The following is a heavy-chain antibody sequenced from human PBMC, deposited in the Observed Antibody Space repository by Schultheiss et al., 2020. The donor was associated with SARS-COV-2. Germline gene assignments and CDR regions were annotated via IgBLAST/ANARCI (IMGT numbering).Heavy chain of an antibody. CDR1: GYTFTGYY. D-gene: IGHD3-9*01. Sequence: ASVKVSCKASGYTFTGYYMHWVRQAPGQGLEWMGWMNPNSGGTNYAQKFQGWVTMTTDTSTSTAYMELRSLRSDDTAVYYCAAERYDTLGGMDVWGQGTTVTVSS. CDR2: MNPNSGGT. CDR3: AAERYDTLGGMDV. J-gene: IGHJ6*02. V-gene: IGHV1-2*04.